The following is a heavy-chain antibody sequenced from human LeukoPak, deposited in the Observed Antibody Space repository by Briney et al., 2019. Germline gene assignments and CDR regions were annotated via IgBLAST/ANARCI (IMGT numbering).Heavy chain of an antibody. CDR1: GGSISSYY. Sequence: SETLSLTCTVSGGSISSYYWSWIRQPPGKGLEWIGYISYSGSTNYNPSLKSRVTMSLDTPKNQFSLKLSSVTAADTAVYYCASGGYCDSASCYPNWFDPWGRGTLVTVSS. CDR3: ASGGYCDSASCYPNWFDP. CDR2: ISYSGST. J-gene: IGHJ5*02. D-gene: IGHD2-2*01. V-gene: IGHV4-59*01.